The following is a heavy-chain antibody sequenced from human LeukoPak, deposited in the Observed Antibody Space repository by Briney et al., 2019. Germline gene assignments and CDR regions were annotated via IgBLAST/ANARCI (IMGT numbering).Heavy chain of an antibody. CDR1: GGSINSGSYC. D-gene: IGHD3-22*01. Sequence: SQTLSLTCTVSGGSINSGSYCWTWIRQPAGTGLEWIGSIHISGSTDYTPSLKSRVTISVDTSKNQFSLKLSSVTAADTAVYYCARADRSGYFGNVVAFDIWGQGTMVTVSS. V-gene: IGHV4-61*02. J-gene: IGHJ3*02. CDR2: IHISGST. CDR3: ARADRSGYFGNVVAFDI.